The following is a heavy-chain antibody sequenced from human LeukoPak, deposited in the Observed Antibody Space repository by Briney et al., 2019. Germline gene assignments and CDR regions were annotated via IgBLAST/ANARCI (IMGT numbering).Heavy chain of an antibody. Sequence: ASVKVSCKASGYTFTGYYMHWVRQAPGQGLEWIGRINPNSGGTNYAQKFQGRVTMTRDTSISTAYMELSRLRSDDTAVYYCARLTRFYYYYGMDVWGQGTTVTVSS. CDR3: ARLTRFYYYYGMDV. CDR2: INPNSGGT. CDR1: GYTFTGYY. D-gene: IGHD3-16*01. J-gene: IGHJ6*02. V-gene: IGHV1-2*06.